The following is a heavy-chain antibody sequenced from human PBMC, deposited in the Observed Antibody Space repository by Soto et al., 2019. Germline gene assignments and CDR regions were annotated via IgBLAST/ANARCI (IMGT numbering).Heavy chain of an antibody. CDR1: GAALNSGNYY. J-gene: IGHJ5*02. CDR2: IYVTGAV. CDR3: ARLRIATNNYKWFDP. V-gene: IGHV4-31*03. Sequence: PSETLSLTCSVSGAALNSGNYYWSWIRQVPGKGLEWIGHIYVTGAVDYNPSLRDRMTISQGTSERQFSLNLRLVTAADTAVYYCARLRIATNNYKWFDPWGQGTLVTVSS. D-gene: IGHD2-21*01.